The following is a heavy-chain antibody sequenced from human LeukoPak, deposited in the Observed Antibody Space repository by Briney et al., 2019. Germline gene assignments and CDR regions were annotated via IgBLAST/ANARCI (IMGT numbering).Heavy chain of an antibody. D-gene: IGHD6-19*01. V-gene: IGHV4-4*02. CDR3: ARDGGSGSIPYGYYYYGMDV. J-gene: IGHJ6*02. CDR1: GGSISSSNW. Sequence: SGTLSLTCAVSGGSISSSNWWSWVRQPPGKGLEWIGEIYHSGSTNHNPSLKSRVTISVDKSKNQFSLKLSSVTAADTAVYYCARDGGSGSIPYGYYYYGMDVWGQGTTVTVSS. CDR2: IYHSGST.